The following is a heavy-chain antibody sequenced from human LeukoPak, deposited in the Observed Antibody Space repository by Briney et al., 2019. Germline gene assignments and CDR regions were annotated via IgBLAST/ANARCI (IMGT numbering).Heavy chain of an antibody. CDR1: GYTFTSYD. Sequence: ASVKVSCKASGYTFTSYDINWVRQATGQGLEWMGWMNPNSGNTGCAQKFQGRVTMTRNTSISTAYMELSSLRSEDTAVYYCARGSSPLRYFDWLLTYHYGMDVWGQGTTVTASS. CDR3: ARGSSPLRYFDWLLTYHYGMDV. J-gene: IGHJ6*02. CDR2: MNPNSGNT. V-gene: IGHV1-8*01. D-gene: IGHD3-9*01.